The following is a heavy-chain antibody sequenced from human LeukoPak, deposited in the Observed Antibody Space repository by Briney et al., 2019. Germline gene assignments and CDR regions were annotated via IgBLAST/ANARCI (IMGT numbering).Heavy chain of an antibody. CDR1: GGSISSYY. Sequence: SETLSLTCTVSGGSISSYYWSWIRQPPGKGLEWIGYIYYSGSTNYNPSLKSRVTISVDTSKNQFSLKLCSVTAADTAVYYCARMDYGDWYFDYWGQGTLVTVSS. V-gene: IGHV4-59*08. CDR2: IYYSGST. J-gene: IGHJ4*02. D-gene: IGHD4-17*01. CDR3: ARMDYGDWYFDY.